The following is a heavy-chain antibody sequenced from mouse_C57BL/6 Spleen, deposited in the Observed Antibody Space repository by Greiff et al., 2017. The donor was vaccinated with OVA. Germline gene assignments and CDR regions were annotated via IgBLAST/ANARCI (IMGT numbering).Heavy chain of an antibody. D-gene: IGHD3-3*01. CDR2: INPGSGGT. CDR3: AREGDGGFAY. Sequence: QVQLQQSGAELVRPGTSVKVSCKASGYAFTNYLIEWVKQRPGQGLEWIGVINPGSGGTNYNEKFKGKATLTADKSSSTAYMQLSSLTSEDSAVYFCAREGDGGFAYWGQGTLVTVSA. CDR1: GYAFTNYL. V-gene: IGHV1-54*01. J-gene: IGHJ3*01.